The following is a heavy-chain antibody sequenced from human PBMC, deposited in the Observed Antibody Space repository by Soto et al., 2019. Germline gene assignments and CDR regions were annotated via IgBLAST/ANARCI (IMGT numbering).Heavy chain of an antibody. CDR3: VRAGHVFDVHYYGMDL. J-gene: IGHJ6*02. D-gene: IGHD3-10*01. CDR2: ISSSGTYI. Sequence: PGGSLRLSCAVSGFTVSNNYMSWVRQAPEKGLEWVSSISSSGTYIYYADSVKGRFAISRDNANNVMYLQMDTLRAEDTAVYYCVRAGHVFDVHYYGMDLWGQGTTVTVSS. CDR1: GFTVSNNY. V-gene: IGHV3-21*01.